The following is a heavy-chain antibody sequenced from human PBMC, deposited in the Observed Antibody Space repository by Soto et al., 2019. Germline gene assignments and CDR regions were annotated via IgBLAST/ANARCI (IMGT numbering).Heavy chain of an antibody. J-gene: IGHJ6*02. D-gene: IGHD1-26*01. CDR3: AKDRVGSSFYYGMVV. CDR1: GFSFSNFG. Sequence: QVQLVESGGGVVQPGRSLRLSCEASGFSFSNFGIHWVRQAPGKGLEWVAVLSYDGRNAFYADSVKGRFTISRDNSKNTLDLQMTSLRAEDTAVYYCAKDRVGSSFYYGMVVLGLGTTFTVS. V-gene: IGHV3-30*18. CDR2: LSYDGRNA.